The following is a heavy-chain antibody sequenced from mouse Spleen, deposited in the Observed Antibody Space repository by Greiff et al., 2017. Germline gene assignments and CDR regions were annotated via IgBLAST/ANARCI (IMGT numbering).Heavy chain of an antibody. CDR2: ISYDGSN. CDR3: ARDAWVITTSY. D-gene: IGHD1-1*01. V-gene: IGHV3-6*01. CDR1: GYSITSGYY. Sequence: VQLKESGPGLVKPSQSLSLTCSVTGYSITSGYYWNWIRQFPGNKLEWMGYISYDGSNNYNPSLKNRISITRDTSKNQFFLKLNSVTTEDTATYYCARDAWVITTSYWGQGTTLTVSS. J-gene: IGHJ2*01.